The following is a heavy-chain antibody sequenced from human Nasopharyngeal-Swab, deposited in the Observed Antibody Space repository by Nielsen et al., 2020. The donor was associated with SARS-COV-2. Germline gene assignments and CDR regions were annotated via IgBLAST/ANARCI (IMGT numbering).Heavy chain of an antibody. J-gene: IGHJ3*02. CDR3: AKDRPPLVTTYAFDI. D-gene: IGHD4-17*01. Sequence: WGSLRLSCAASGFTFSSYAMSWVRQAPGKGLEWVSVIYSGGSSTYYADSVKGRFTISRDNSKNTLYLQMNSLGAEDTAVYYCAKDRPPLVTTYAFDIWGQGTMVTVSS. CDR2: IYSGGSST. CDR1: GFTFSSYA. V-gene: IGHV3-23*03.